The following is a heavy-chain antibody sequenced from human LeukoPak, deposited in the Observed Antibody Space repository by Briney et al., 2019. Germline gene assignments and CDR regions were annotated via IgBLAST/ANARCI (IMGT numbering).Heavy chain of an antibody. CDR2: IYYSGST. V-gene: IGHV4-61*01. D-gene: IGHD5-18*01. CDR3: ARGSTAPTGWFDP. J-gene: IGHJ5*02. CDR1: GGSISSSSYY. Sequence: SETLSLTCTVSGGSISSSSYYWSWIRQPPGKGLEWIGNIYYSGSTNYNPSLKSRVTISVDTSKNQFSLKLSSVTAADTAVYYCARGSTAPTGWFDPWGQGTLVTVSS.